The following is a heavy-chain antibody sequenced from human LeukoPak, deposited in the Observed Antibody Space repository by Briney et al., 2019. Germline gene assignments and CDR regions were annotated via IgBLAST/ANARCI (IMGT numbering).Heavy chain of an antibody. CDR3: ARDPSYDFWSGYYTGYFDC. Sequence: ASVKVSCKASGYTFTGYYMHWVRQAPGQGLEWMGWINPNSGGTNYAQKFQGRVTMTRDTSISTAYMELSRLRSDDTAVYYCARDPSYDFWSGYYTGYFDCWGQGTLVTVSS. CDR1: GYTFTGYY. CDR2: INPNSGGT. V-gene: IGHV1-2*02. J-gene: IGHJ4*02. D-gene: IGHD3-3*01.